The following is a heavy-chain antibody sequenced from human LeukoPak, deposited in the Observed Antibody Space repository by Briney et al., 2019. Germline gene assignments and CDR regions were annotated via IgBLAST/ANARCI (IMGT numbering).Heavy chain of an antibody. V-gene: IGHV3-23*01. D-gene: IGHD5-18*01. CDR3: AKMARYSYVGVYYFDY. J-gene: IGHJ4*02. Sequence: GGSLRLSCAASGFTFSTYAMSWVRPAPGKGLEWVSGVSGSSGSTYSADSVKGRFTISRDNSKSTLFLQMNSLRAEDTAVYYCAKMARYSYVGVYYFDYWGQGTLVTVSS. CDR2: VSGSSGST. CDR1: GFTFSTYA.